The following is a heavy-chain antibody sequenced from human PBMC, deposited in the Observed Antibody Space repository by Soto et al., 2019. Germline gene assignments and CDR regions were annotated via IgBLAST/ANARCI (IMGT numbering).Heavy chain of an antibody. D-gene: IGHD2-21*02. CDR1: GGSVSSGSYY. Sequence: TVSGGSVSSGSYYLSWIRQPPGKGLEWIGYIYYSGSTNYNPSLKSRVTISVDTSKNQFSLKLSSVTAADTAVYYCARVRGDQYYFDYWGQGTLVTVSS. J-gene: IGHJ4*02. CDR3: ARVRGDQYYFDY. CDR2: IYYSGST. V-gene: IGHV4-61*01.